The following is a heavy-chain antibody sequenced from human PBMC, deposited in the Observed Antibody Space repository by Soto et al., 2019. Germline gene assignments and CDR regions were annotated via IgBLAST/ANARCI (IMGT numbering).Heavy chain of an antibody. CDR1: GFTFSSYA. Sequence: QVQLVDSGGGVVQPGRSLRLSCAASGFTFSSYAMHWVRQAPGKGLEWVGFISHDGNNKYYGASVKGRLTISRDNSKTSRYLHMDSVRAGDTAVYYCGRAWGVFVYISLPTLFVSWGQSSMVTVP. CDR3: GRAWGVFVYISLPTLFVS. D-gene: IGHD6-6*01. J-gene: IGHJ5*02. CDR2: ISHDGNNK. V-gene: IGHV3-30*03.